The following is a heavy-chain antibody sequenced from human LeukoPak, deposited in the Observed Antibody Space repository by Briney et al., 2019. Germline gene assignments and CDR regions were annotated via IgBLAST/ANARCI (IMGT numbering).Heavy chain of an antibody. CDR3: ARDVGSSGWSDY. Sequence: ASVKVSCKATGYTFTSYYMHWLRQAPGQGLEWMGIINPSGGSTSYAQKFQGRVTMTRDTSTSTVYMELSSLRSEDTAVYYCARDVGSSGWSDYWGQGTLVTVSS. J-gene: IGHJ4*02. D-gene: IGHD6-19*01. CDR1: GYTFTSYY. V-gene: IGHV1-46*01. CDR2: INPSGGST.